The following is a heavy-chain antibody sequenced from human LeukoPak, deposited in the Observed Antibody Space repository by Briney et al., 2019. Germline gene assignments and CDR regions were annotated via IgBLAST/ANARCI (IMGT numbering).Heavy chain of an antibody. D-gene: IGHD5-24*01. CDR3: ARVRDGYKPPKLSSYYYMDV. CDR2: IKEDGSEK. J-gene: IGHJ6*03. CDR1: GFTFSSYW. Sequence: GGSLRLSCAASGFTFSSYWMSWVRQAPGKGLEWVANIKEDGSEKYYADSVKGRFTISRDNAKNSLYLQMNSLRAEDTAVYYCARVRDGYKPPKLSSYYYMDVWGKGTTVTISS. V-gene: IGHV3-7*01.